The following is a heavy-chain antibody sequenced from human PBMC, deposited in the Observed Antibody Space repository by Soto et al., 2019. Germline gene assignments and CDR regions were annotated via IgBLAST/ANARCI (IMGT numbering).Heavy chain of an antibody. CDR1: VFTFTTYA. D-gene: IGHD1-26*01. CDR2: VTDSGGKT. J-gene: IGHJ4*02. CDR3: AKGFIVAATTPEFDY. Sequence: EVQLLESGGGLVQPGGSLRLSCAASVFTFTTYAMSWVRQAPGKGLEWVSGVTDSGGKTYYADSVKGRFTISRDNSKNTLYLQMNSLRAEDTAVYYCAKGFIVAATTPEFDYWGQGTLVTVSS. V-gene: IGHV3-23*01.